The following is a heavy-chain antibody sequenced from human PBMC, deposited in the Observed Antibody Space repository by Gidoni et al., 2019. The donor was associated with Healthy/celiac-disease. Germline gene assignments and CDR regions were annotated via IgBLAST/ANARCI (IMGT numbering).Heavy chain of an antibody. D-gene: IGHD3-10*01. CDR2: IYTSGST. J-gene: IGHJ5*02. Sequence: QVQLQESGPGLVKPSQTRSLTCTVSGGSIRSGSYSWSWIRRPAGKGLEWIGRIYTSGSTNYNPSLKSRVTISVDTSKNQFSLKLSSVTAADTAVYYCARRRRGVTSNWFDPWGQGTLVTVSS. CDR3: ARRRRGVTSNWFDP. CDR1: GGSIRSGSYS. V-gene: IGHV4-61*02.